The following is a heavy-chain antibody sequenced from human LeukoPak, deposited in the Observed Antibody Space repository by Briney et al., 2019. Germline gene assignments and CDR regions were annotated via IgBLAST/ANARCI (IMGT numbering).Heavy chain of an antibody. Sequence: GSLRLSCAASGFTFSSYAMSWVRQALGKGLEWVSAISGSGGSTYYADSVKGRFTISRDNSKNTLYLQMNSLRVEDTAVYYCAKDREITFGGVIVNGGQGTLVTVSS. CDR2: ISGSGGST. D-gene: IGHD3-16*02. J-gene: IGHJ4*02. V-gene: IGHV3-23*01. CDR1: GFTFSSYA. CDR3: AKDREITFGGVIVN.